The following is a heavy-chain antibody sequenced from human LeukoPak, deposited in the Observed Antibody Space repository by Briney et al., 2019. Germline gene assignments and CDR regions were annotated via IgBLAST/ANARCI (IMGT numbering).Heavy chain of an antibody. Sequence: PGGSLRLSCAASGFTFNNYAMNWVRQTPGGRLEWVSFIGISSGPLLYADSVKGRFTISRDNAKASVYLQMNRLRAEDTAVYYCARAKGYTSSYSFDYWGQGILDTVSS. V-gene: IGHV3-48*04. CDR2: IGISSGPL. CDR3: ARAKGYTSSYSFDY. D-gene: IGHD3-10*01. J-gene: IGHJ4*02. CDR1: GFTFNNYA.